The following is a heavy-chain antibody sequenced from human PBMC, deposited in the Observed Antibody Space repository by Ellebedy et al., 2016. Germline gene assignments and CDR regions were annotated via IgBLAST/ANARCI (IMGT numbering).Heavy chain of an antibody. CDR2: IIPILGIA. CDR3: ARDRLGGYSAKIDY. CDR1: GGTFSSYA. Sequence: SVKVSXKASGGTFSSYAISWVRQAPGQGLEWMGRIIPILGIANYAQKFQGRVTITADKSTSTAYMELSSLRSEDTAVYYCARDRLGGYSAKIDYWGQGTLVTVSS. V-gene: IGHV1-69*04. J-gene: IGHJ4*02. D-gene: IGHD4-11*01.